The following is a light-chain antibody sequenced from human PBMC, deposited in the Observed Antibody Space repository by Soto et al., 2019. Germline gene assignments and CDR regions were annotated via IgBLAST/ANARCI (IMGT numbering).Light chain of an antibody. CDR2: DAS. Sequence: EKVMTQSPATLSVSPGERATLSCRASQSVRSNLAWYQQNPGQPPRLLIYDASSRATGIPSRFSGSGSGTEFTLTISSLKSEDFAVYYCQHYNYWPYTFGQGTKVEIK. CDR3: QHYNYWPYT. CDR1: QSVRSN. V-gene: IGKV3-15*01. J-gene: IGKJ2*01.